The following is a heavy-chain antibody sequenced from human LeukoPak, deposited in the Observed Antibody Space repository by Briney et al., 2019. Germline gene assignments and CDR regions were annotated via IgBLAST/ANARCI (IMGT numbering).Heavy chain of an antibody. D-gene: IGHD2-8*01. CDR3: ARTKHAVGLDY. J-gene: IGHJ4*02. Sequence: PGGSLRLSCAASGFTVSSIYMGWVRQAPEKGLEWVSVIYSGGTTYYADSVKGRFTISRGNSKNTLYLQMNSLRAEDTAVYYCARTKHAVGLDYWGQGTLVTVSS. CDR1: GFTVSSIY. V-gene: IGHV3-53*01. CDR2: IYSGGTT.